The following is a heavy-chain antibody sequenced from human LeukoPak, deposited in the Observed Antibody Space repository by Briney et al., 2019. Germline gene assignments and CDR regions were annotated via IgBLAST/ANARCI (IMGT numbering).Heavy chain of an antibody. V-gene: IGHV3-23*01. Sequence: GGSLRLSCAASGFTFSNYAMGWVRQAPGKGLEWVSGISGSDYAYYTDSVKGRFTISRNNSKNTLYLQMNTLRAEDTAVYYCAKGVRYLDWWILDYWGQGTLVPVSS. CDR1: GFTFSNYA. J-gene: IGHJ4*02. D-gene: IGHD3-9*01. CDR3: AKGVRYLDWWILDY. CDR2: ISGSDYA.